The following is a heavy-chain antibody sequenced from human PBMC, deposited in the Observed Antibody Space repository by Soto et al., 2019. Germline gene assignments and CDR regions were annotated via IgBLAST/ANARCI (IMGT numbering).Heavy chain of an antibody. CDR3: ARTHPSSGWSYPYFDY. Sequence: SETLSLTCTVYGGSISSYYWSWIRQPPGKGLEWIGYIYYSGSTNYNPSLKSRVTISVDTSKNQFSLKLSSVTAADTAVYYCARTHPSSGWSYPYFDYWGQGTLVTVS. CDR2: IYYSGST. CDR1: GGSISSYY. V-gene: IGHV4-59*01. D-gene: IGHD6-19*01. J-gene: IGHJ4*02.